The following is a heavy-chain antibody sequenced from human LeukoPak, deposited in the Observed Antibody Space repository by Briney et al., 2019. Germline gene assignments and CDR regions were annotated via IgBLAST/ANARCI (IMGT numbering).Heavy chain of an antibody. CDR1: GFTFNNYP. D-gene: IGHD4-17*01. CDR3: TRGDYEVY. J-gene: IGHJ4*02. V-gene: IGHV3-23*01. CDR2: IDSSGRFT. Sequence: PGGSLRLSCAASGFTFNNYPMTWVRQAPWKGLEWVSSIDSSGRFTFFSDSVKGRFAISRDNSKNTVYLQMNSLRAEDTAVYYCTRGDYEVYWGQGTLVTVSS.